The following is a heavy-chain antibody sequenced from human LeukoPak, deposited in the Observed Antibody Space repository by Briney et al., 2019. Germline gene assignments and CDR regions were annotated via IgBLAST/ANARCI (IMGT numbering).Heavy chain of an antibody. CDR1: GFTFSIAW. Sequence: GGSLRLSCAASGFTFSIAWMSWVRQAPGKGLEWVGRIKSRGDGYTRDYAGGGKDRFIISRDEEKNTLYLQMNSLRTEDTAIYYCAAVGEWLSNAFNTWGQGTLVTVSA. J-gene: IGHJ3*02. D-gene: IGHD3-3*01. V-gene: IGHV3-15*01. CDR3: AAVGEWLSNAFNT. CDR2: IKSRGDGYTR.